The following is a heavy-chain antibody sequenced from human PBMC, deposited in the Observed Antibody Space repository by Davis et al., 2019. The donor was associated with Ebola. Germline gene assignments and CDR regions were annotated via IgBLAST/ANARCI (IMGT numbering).Heavy chain of an antibody. CDR3: ARGLYPWELDY. V-gene: IGHV4-30-4*08. Sequence: SETLSLTCTVSGGSISNGDYSWSWIRQPPGKALEWIGYIHHSGGTYYNPSLKSRLTISVDTSKNQFSLKLSSVTAADTAVYYCARGLYPWELDYWGQGTLVTVSS. CDR2: IHHSGGT. D-gene: IGHD1-1*01. CDR1: GGSISNGDYS. J-gene: IGHJ4*02.